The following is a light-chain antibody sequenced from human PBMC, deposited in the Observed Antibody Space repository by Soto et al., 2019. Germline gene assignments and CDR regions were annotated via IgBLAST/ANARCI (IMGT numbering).Light chain of an antibody. Sequence: EIVLTQSPGTLSLSPGERATLSSRASQSISSSYLAWYQQRPGQAPRLLIFGASYRATGIPDRFSGSGSGTDFTLIISRREPEDFAVYYCQQYSSSPPEFTFGPGTRVDSK. CDR2: GAS. J-gene: IGKJ3*01. V-gene: IGKV3-20*01. CDR1: QSISSSY. CDR3: QQYSSSPPEFT.